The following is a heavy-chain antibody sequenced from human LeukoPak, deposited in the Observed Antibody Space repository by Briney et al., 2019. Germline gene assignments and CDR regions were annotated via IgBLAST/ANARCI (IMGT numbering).Heavy chain of an antibody. Sequence: SETLSLTCAVYGGSFSGYYWSWIRRPPGKGLEWIGEINNSGSTNYNPSLKSRVTISVDTSKNQFSLKLSSVTAADTAVYYCARSICYSSESWFDPWGQGTLVTVSS. CDR2: INNSGST. D-gene: IGHD2-21*01. J-gene: IGHJ5*02. CDR3: ARSICYSSESWFDP. V-gene: IGHV4-34*01. CDR1: GGSFSGYY.